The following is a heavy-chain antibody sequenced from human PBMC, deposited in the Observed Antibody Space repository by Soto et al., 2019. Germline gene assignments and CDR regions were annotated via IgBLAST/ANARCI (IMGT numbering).Heavy chain of an antibody. Sequence: QLQLQESGPGLVKPSETLSLTCTVSGGSISSSSYYWGWIRQAPGKGLEWIGRIYYSGSTYYNPSLKSRVTISVDTSNIQFSLKLSSVTAADPAVYYCASSEFHWGQGTLVTVSS. CDR3: ASSEFH. CDR2: IYYSGST. J-gene: IGHJ1*01. V-gene: IGHV4-39*01. CDR1: GGSISSSSYY. D-gene: IGHD3-10*01.